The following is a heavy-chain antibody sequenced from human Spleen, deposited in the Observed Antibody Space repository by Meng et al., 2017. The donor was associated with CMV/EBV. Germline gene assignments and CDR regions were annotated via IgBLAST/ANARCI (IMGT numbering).Heavy chain of an antibody. V-gene: IGHV1-8*01. J-gene: IGHJ4*02. D-gene: IGHD5/OR15-5a*01. Sequence: QVQLVQSGAEVKKPGASVKVSCKASGYTFTSSDINWVRQATGQGLEWMGWINPNTGNTGYAQKFQGRVTLARSTSISTAYMELSSLRSEDTAVYYCALTVSAGYWGQGTLVTVSS. CDR3: ALTVSAGY. CDR2: INPNTGNT. CDR1: GYTFTSSD.